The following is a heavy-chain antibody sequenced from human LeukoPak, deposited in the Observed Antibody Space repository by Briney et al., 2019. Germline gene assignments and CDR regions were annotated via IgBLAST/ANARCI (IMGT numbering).Heavy chain of an antibody. V-gene: IGHV3-23*01. J-gene: IGHJ4*02. CDR2: ISGSGGST. CDR3: AKARSSSGRGSGKYYFDY. Sequence: GGSLRLSCAASGFTFSSYAVSWVRQAPGKGLEWVSAISGSGGSTYYADSVKGRFTISRDNSKNTLYLQMNSLRAEDTAVYYCAKARSSSGRGSGKYYFDYWGQGTLVTVSS. D-gene: IGHD6-6*01. CDR1: GFTFSSYA.